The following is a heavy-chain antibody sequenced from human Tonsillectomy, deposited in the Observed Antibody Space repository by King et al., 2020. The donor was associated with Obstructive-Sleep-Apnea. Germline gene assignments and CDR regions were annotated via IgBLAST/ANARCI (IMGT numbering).Heavy chain of an antibody. CDR1: GYSFTSYW. J-gene: IGHJ5*02. Sequence: QLVQSGAEVKKPGESLKISCKGSGYSFTSYWIGWVRQMPGKGLEWMGIIYPGDSDTRYSPSFQGQVTISADKSISTAYLQWSSLKASATAMYYCARREYSGSWGVRRGFDPWGQGTLVTVSS. CDR2: IYPGDSDT. D-gene: IGHD6-13*01. V-gene: IGHV5-51*01. CDR3: ARREYSGSWGVRRGFDP.